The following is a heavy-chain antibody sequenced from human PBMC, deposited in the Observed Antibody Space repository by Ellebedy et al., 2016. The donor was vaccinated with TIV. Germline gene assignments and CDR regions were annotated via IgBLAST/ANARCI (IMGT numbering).Heavy chain of an antibody. V-gene: IGHV4-39*01. CDR1: GGSITSSDYY. J-gene: IGHJ4*02. CDR2: IYYGGST. Sequence: MPSETLSLTCTVSGGSITSSDYYWGWIRQPPGQGLEWIGSIYYGGSTYYNPSLKSRVTISVDTSKNQYSLMLSSVTAADTAVYYCESYCGSASCYRSNNSLDYWGQGTPVTVST. D-gene: IGHD2-2*01. CDR3: ESYCGSASCYRSNNSLDY.